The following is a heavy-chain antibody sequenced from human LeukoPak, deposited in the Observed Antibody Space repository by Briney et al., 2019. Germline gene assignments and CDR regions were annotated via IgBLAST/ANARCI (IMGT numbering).Heavy chain of an antibody. J-gene: IGHJ4*02. Sequence: WASVKVSCKASGYTFTSCDINWVRQATGQGLEWMGWMNPNSGNTGYAQKFQGRVTMTRNTSISTAYMELSSLRSEDTAVYYCARACDSSGYYLGYWGQGTLVTVSS. D-gene: IGHD3-22*01. CDR2: MNPNSGNT. CDR1: GYTFTSCD. CDR3: ARACDSSGYYLGY. V-gene: IGHV1-8*01.